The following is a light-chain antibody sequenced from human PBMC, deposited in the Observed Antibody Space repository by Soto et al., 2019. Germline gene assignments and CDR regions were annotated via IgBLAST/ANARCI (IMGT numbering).Light chain of an antibody. CDR3: QQTYTAPRT. V-gene: IGKV1-39*01. CDR1: QSITIY. J-gene: IGKJ1*01. Sequence: DIQMAQSPSSLSASVGERVTITCRASQSITIYLNWYQQQPGKAPRLLIYGASTLQTGVPSRFSGSGSMTDFTLPISDLQPEDFATYYCQQTYTAPRTFGQGTKVDI. CDR2: GAS.